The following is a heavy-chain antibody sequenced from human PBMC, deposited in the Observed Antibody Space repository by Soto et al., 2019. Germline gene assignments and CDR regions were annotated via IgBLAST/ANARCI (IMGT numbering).Heavy chain of an antibody. V-gene: IGHV4-4*07. J-gene: IGHJ5*02. CDR1: GISIDNYY. Sequence: SETLSLTCTVSGISIDNYYCSWIRQSAGKGLEWIGRIYSSGTTNYNPSLKSRVTMSVDMSKSQFSLNVRSVTAADTAVYYCAREVGGSGWFAPWGQGTLVTVSS. CDR3: AREVGGSGWFAP. CDR2: IYSSGTT.